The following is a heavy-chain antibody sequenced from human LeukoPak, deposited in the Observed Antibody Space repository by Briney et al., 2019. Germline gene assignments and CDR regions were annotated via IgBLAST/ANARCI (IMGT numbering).Heavy chain of an antibody. V-gene: IGHV4-4*07. D-gene: IGHD3-10*01. CDR2: IYTSGST. Sequence: SETLSLTCTVSGGSISSCYWSWIRQPAGKGLEWIGRIYTSGSTNYNPSLKSRVTMSVDTSKNQFSLKLSSVTAADTAVYYCARDGRGGSGSYYYYYYYMDVWGKGTTVTVSS. J-gene: IGHJ6*03. CDR1: GGSISSCY. CDR3: ARDGRGGSGSYYYYYYYMDV.